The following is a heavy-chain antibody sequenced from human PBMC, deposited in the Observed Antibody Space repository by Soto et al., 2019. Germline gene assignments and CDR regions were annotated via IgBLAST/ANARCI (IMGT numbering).Heavy chain of an antibody. J-gene: IGHJ4*02. CDR3: ARRRPLVQLRYYFDS. CDR2: ITWNSANI. V-gene: IGHV3-9*01. CDR1: GFTFDDYA. D-gene: IGHD2-8*02. Sequence: EVQLVESGGGLVQPGRSLRLSCAASGFTFDDYAIHWVRQAPGKGLEWVSGITWNSANIDYADSVKGRFTISRDNAKNSMYLQMSSLTPEDTAIYFCARRRPLVQLRYYFDSWGQGPLVTVSS.